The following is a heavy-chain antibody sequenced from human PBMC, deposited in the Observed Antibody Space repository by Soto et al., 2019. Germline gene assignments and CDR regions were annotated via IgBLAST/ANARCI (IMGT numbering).Heavy chain of an antibody. CDR3: ARHDSTGCTNGVCYTYNWFDP. CDR2: IYPGDSDT. Sequence: PGESLKISCRGSGYSFNSYWIGWVRQMPGEGLEWMGIIYPGDSDTRYSPSFQGQVTISADKSISTAYLQWSSLKASDTAMYYCARHDSTGCTNGVCYTYNWFDPWGQGTLVTVSS. D-gene: IGHD2-8*01. V-gene: IGHV5-51*01. J-gene: IGHJ5*02. CDR1: GYSFNSYW.